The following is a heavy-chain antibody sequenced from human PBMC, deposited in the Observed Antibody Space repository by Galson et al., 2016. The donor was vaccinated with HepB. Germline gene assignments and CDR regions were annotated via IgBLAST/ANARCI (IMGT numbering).Heavy chain of an antibody. J-gene: IGHJ5*02. D-gene: IGHD5-24*01. CDR1: GFSVSHHY. V-gene: IGHV3-53*01. CDR2: IYYDGST. Sequence: SLRLSCAVSGFSVSHHYMTWVRQAPGKGLEWVSVIYYDGSTYYSDSVKDRFTISRDTSTNTLYLQMNTLRDDDTAISYRARDFRDGFARCLDTWGQGTLVSVSS. CDR3: ARDFRDGFARCLDT.